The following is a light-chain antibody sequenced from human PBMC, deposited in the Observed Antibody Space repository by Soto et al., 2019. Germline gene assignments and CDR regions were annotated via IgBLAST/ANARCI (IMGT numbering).Light chain of an antibody. J-gene: IGKJ4*01. Sequence: DIQMTQSPSSLSASVGDRVTITCRPSQRISSYLMWYQQKPGKAPKLLIYAASSLKSGVPSRFSGSGSGTDFTLTISSVQHEDFATYYCQQSYSTPLTFGGGTKVEIK. CDR3: QQSYSTPLT. V-gene: IGKV1-39*01. CDR2: AAS. CDR1: QRISSY.